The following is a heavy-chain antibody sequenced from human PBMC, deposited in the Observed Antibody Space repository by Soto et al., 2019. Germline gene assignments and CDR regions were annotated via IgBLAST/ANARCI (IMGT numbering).Heavy chain of an antibody. CDR2: ISYDGSNK. D-gene: IGHD6-13*01. Sequence: GGSLRLSCAASGFTFSSYAMHWVRQAPGKGLEWVAVISYDGSNKYYADSVKGRFTISRDNSKNTLYLQMNSLRAEDTAVYYCAREGWIAAAAGTSAFDIWGQGTMVTVSS. CDR1: GFTFSSYA. CDR3: AREGWIAAAAGTSAFDI. V-gene: IGHV3-30-3*01. J-gene: IGHJ3*02.